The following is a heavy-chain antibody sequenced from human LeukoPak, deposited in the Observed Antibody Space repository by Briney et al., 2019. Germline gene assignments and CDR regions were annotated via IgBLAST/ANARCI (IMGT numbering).Heavy chain of an antibody. Sequence: SVKVSCKASGGTFSSYAISWVRQAPGQGLEWMGRIIPIFGTANYAQKFQGRVTITTDESSSTAYMELSSLRSEDTAVYYCARSPYGDWYYFDYWGQGTLVTVSS. D-gene: IGHD4-17*01. CDR1: GGTFSSYA. V-gene: IGHV1-69*05. J-gene: IGHJ4*02. CDR3: ARSPYGDWYYFDY. CDR2: IIPIFGTA.